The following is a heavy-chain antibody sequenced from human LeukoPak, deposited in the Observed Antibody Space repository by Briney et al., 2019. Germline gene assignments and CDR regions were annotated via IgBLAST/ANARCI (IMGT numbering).Heavy chain of an antibody. CDR3: AKNYHDRRGPYSWVFDY. Sequence: PGGSLRLSCPVSGFTFSDYAMTWVRQAPGKGLEWVSSIFAGGGAALYADSVRGRFTIFRDDSKSTLFLQMHSLRAEDTAIYYCAKNYHDRRGPYSWVFDYWGQGTLVTVSS. CDR2: IFAGGGAA. CDR1: GFTFSDYA. J-gene: IGHJ4*02. D-gene: IGHD3-22*01. V-gene: IGHV3-23*01.